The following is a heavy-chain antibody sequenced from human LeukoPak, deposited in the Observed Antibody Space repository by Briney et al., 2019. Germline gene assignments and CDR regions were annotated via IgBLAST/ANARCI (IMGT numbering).Heavy chain of an antibody. CDR1: GFTFSSYG. Sequence: GGSLRLSCAASGFTFSSYGMSWVRQAPGKGLEWVSAISGSGGSTYYADSVKGRFTISRDNSKNTLYLQMNSLRAEDTAVYYCAKSLRFEDYTNLPFDYWGQGILVTVSS. CDR3: AKSLRFEDYTNLPFDY. D-gene: IGHD4-11*01. V-gene: IGHV3-23*01. J-gene: IGHJ4*02. CDR2: ISGSGGST.